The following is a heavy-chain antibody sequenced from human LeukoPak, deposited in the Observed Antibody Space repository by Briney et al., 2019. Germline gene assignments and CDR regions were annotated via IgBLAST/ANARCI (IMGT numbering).Heavy chain of an antibody. V-gene: IGHV3-53*01. D-gene: IGHD3-22*01. CDR1: GFTVSSNY. CDR3: ARDPHGYYDSSGYSLGY. CDR2: IYSGGST. Sequence: GGSLRLSCAASGFTVSSNYMSWVRQPPGEGLEWVSVIYSGGSTYYADSVKGRFTISRDNSKNTLYLQMNSLRAEDTAVYYCARDPHGYYDSSGYSLGYWGQGTLVTVSS. J-gene: IGHJ4*02.